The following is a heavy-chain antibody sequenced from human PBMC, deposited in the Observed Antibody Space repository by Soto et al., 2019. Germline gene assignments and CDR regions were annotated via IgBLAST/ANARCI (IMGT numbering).Heavy chain of an antibody. V-gene: IGHV1-69*13. Sequence: ETSAKVSCKATGGTFSSYAISWVRQAPGQGLEWMGGIIPIVGTANYAQKFQGRVTITADESTSTAYMELSSLRSEDTAVYYCARDSFKETRITIFSDYYGMDVWGQGTTVTVSS. CDR1: GGTFSSYA. CDR2: IIPIVGTA. D-gene: IGHD3-9*01. J-gene: IGHJ6*02. CDR3: ARDSFKETRITIFSDYYGMDV.